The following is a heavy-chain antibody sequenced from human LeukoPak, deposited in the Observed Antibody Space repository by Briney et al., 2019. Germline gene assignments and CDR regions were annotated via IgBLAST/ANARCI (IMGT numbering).Heavy chain of an antibody. V-gene: IGHV4-59*01. CDR3: ARGPYSGSYRLPFDY. Sequence: SETLSLTCTVSGGSISSYYWSWIRQPPGKGLEWIGCIYYSGSTNYNPSLKSRVTISVDTSKNQFSLKLSSVTAADTAVYYCARGPYSGSYRLPFDYWGQGTLVTVSS. J-gene: IGHJ4*02. CDR1: GGSISSYY. D-gene: IGHD1-26*01. CDR2: IYYSGST.